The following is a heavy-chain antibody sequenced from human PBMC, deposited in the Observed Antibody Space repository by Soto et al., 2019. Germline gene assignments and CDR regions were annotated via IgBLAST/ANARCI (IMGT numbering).Heavy chain of an antibody. CDR1: GGSISSGDYY. CDR3: ARAMGDWGTYYYYYGLDV. Sequence: PSETLSLTCTVSGGSISSGDYYWSWIRQPPGKGLEWIGYIYYSGSTYYNPSLKSRVTMSADTSKNKFSLHLSSVTAADTAIYYCARAMGDWGTYYYYYGLDVWGQGTTVTVSS. D-gene: IGHD3-16*01. V-gene: IGHV4-30-4*02. CDR2: IYYSGST. J-gene: IGHJ6*02.